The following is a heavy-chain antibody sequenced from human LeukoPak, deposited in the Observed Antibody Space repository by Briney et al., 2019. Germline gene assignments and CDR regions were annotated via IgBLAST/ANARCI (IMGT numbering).Heavy chain of an antibody. V-gene: IGHV1-2*02. J-gene: IGHJ6*03. CDR2: MNPNSGDT. CDR3: ARGALLYYYYYYMDV. D-gene: IGHD4/OR15-4a*01. CDR1: GYLFTGFY. Sequence: ASVKVSCKTSGYLFTGFYIHWVRQVPGQGLEWMGWMNPNSGDTKFAPKFQGRVTMTRDTSISTAYMELSRLRSDDTAVYYCARGALLYYYYYYMDVWGKGTTVTVSS.